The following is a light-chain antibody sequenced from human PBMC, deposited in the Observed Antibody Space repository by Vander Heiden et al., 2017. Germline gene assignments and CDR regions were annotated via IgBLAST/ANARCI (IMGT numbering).Light chain of an antibody. CDR2: DDS. CDR3: QVWDSSSDHWV. Sequence: SDVLTQPPSVSVAPGQTARTTCEGNNIGNKIVPWYQQKAGQAPVLVVYDDSDRPSEVPERFSGSNSGNTATLTISRVEAGDEADYYCQVWDSSSDHWVFGGGTKLTVL. J-gene: IGLJ3*02. V-gene: IGLV3-21*02. CDR1: NIGNKI.